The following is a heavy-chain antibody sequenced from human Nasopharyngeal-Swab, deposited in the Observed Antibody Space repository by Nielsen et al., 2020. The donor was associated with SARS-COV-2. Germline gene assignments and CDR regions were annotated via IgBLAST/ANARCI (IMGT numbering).Heavy chain of an antibody. CDR2: ISSSSSSI. V-gene: IGHV3-21*01. J-gene: IGHJ5*02. D-gene: IGHD3-16*02. CDR1: GFTFSSYS. Sequence: GESLKISCAASGFTFSSYSMNWVRQAPGKGLEWVSSISSSSSSIHYADSVKGRFTISRDNAKNSLYLQMNSLRAEDTAVYYCARDDYVWGSYRYREYNWFDPWGQGTLVTVSS. CDR3: ARDDYVWGSYRYREYNWFDP.